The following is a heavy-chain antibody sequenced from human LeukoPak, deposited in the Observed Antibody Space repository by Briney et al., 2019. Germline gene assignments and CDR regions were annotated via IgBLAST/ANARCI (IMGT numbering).Heavy chain of an antibody. CDR1: GGSISSGDYY. CDR2: IYYSGST. D-gene: IGHD2-15*01. J-gene: IGHJ2*01. Sequence: SQTLSLTCTVSGGSISSGDYYWSWIRQPPGKGLEWIGYIYYSGSTYYNPSLKCRVTISVDTSKNQFSLKLSSVTAADTAVYYCAREFKGWPQGWYFDLWGRGTLVTVSS. CDR3: AREFKGWPQGWYFDL. V-gene: IGHV4-30-4*01.